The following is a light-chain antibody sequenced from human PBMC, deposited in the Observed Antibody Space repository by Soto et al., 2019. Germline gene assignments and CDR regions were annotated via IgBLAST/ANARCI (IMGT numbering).Light chain of an antibody. CDR1: QSISSW. V-gene: IGKV1-5*03. J-gene: IGKJ4*01. Sequence: DIQMTQSPSTLSASVGDRVTIACRASQSISSWLAWYQQKPGKAPQLLINKASNLESGVPSRFSGSGSGTEFTLTISSLQPEDSATYYCQQFNTYPLTFGGGTKVEIK. CDR2: KAS. CDR3: QQFNTYPLT.